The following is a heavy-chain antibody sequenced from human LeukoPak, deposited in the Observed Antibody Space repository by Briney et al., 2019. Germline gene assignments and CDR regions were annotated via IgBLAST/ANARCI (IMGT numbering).Heavy chain of an antibody. CDR3: ARGSYSGSYWFDY. CDR1: GGSISSGGYS. V-gene: IGHV4-30-2*01. CDR2: IYHSGST. J-gene: IGHJ4*02. D-gene: IGHD1-26*01. Sequence: SQTLSLTCAVSGGSISSGGYSWSWIRQPPGKGLEWIGYIYHSGSTYYNPSLKSRVTISVDRSKNQFSLKLSSVTAADTAVYYCARGSYSGSYWFDYWGQGTLVTVSS.